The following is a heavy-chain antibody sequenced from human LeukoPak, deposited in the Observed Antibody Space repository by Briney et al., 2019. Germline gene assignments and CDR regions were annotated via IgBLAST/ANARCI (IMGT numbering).Heavy chain of an antibody. D-gene: IGHD3-22*01. CDR1: GFTFSSYA. Sequence: GGSLRLSCAASGFTFSSYAMSWVRQAPGKGLEWVSAISGSGGSTYYADSVKGRFTISRDNSKNTLYLQMNSLRSEDTAVYYCAKEYYYDSSGPVDYWGQGTLVTVSS. J-gene: IGHJ4*02. CDR3: AKEYYYDSSGPVDY. CDR2: ISGSGGST. V-gene: IGHV3-23*01.